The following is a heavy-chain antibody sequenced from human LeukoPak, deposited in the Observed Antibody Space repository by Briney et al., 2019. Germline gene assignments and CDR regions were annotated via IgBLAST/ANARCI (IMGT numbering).Heavy chain of an antibody. CDR1: GGSISSSSYY. CDR3: ARDRLQVSDY. D-gene: IGHD4-11*01. Sequence: SETLSLTCTVSGGSISSSSYYWGWIRQPPGKGLEWIGSIYYSGSTYYNPSLKSRVTISVDTSKSQFSLKLSSVTAADTAVYYCARDRLQVSDYWGQGTLVTVSS. J-gene: IGHJ4*02. V-gene: IGHV4-39*07. CDR2: IYYSGST.